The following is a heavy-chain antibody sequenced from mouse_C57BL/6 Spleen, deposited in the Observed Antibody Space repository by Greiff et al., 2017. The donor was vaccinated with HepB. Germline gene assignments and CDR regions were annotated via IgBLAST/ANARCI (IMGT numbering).Heavy chain of an antibody. J-gene: IGHJ3*01. Sequence: EVKLMESGGGLVQPGASLRLSCAASGFTFNDYHMSWVRRPPGKAPEWLALIRNKANGYATEYTASVKGRFTISRDNSQNILYLQMNTLRAEDSATYYCVKAVSSGSSYTWFAYWGQGTLVTVSA. D-gene: IGHD1-1*01. CDR1: GFTFNDYH. CDR3: VKAVSSGSSYTWFAY. V-gene: IGHV7-4*01. CDR2: IRNKANGYAT.